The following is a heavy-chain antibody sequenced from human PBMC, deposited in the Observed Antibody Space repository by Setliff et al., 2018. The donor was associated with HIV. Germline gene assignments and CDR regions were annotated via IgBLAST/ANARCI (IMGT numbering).Heavy chain of an antibody. Sequence: SETLSLTCTVSGGSISSGSYYWSWIRQPAGKGLEWIGHIYTSGSTNYNPSLKSRLTISVDRSKNQFSLKLRSVTAADTAIYYCARSDLDNGSGYFDYYSYYMDVWGRGTTVTVSS. CDR3: ARSDLDNGSGYFDYYSYYMDV. V-gene: IGHV4-61*09. J-gene: IGHJ6*03. CDR1: GGSISSGSYY. CDR2: IYTSGST. D-gene: IGHD3-22*01.